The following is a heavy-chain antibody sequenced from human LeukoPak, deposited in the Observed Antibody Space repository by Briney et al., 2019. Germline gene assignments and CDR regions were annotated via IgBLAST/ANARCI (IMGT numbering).Heavy chain of an antibody. CDR2: LNTGGTYT. D-gene: IGHD2-8*01. CDR1: GFTFSNFW. V-gene: IGHV3-74*01. Sequence: PGGSLRLSCAASGFTFSNFWMHWVRQVPGKGLAWVSRLNTGGTYTGYADSVKGRFTISRDNAKSTLYLHMSSLRAEDTAVYYCARGINGPVDWGQGTLVTVSS. J-gene: IGHJ4*02. CDR3: ARGINGPVD.